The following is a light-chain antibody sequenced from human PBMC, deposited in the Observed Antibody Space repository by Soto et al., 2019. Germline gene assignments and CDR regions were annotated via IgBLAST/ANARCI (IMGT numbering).Light chain of an antibody. J-gene: IGKJ2*01. CDR1: QSVSSSY. CDR3: QQYGSTYT. V-gene: IGKV3-20*01. CDR2: GAS. Sequence: EMVLTQSPGTLSLSPGERATLSCRASQSVSSSYLAWYQQKPGQAPRLLIYGASSRATGIPDRFSGSGSGTDFTLTISRLEPEDFAVYYCQQYGSTYTFGQGTILEIK.